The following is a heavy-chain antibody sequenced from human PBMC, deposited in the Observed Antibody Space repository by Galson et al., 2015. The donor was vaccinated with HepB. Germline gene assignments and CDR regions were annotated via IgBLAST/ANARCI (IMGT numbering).Heavy chain of an antibody. V-gene: IGHV4-61*01. CDR2: IYYSGRT. CDR3: ARYFGY. D-gene: IGHD1-26*01. CDR1: GGSISNDNVY. J-gene: IGHJ2*01. Sequence: SETLSLTCSVSGGSISNDNVYWSWIRQSPGKGLEWVGFIYYSGRTNYNPSLKSRVSISVDTSKNQFSLNLASVTAADTADYRCARYFGYWDRGTLVT.